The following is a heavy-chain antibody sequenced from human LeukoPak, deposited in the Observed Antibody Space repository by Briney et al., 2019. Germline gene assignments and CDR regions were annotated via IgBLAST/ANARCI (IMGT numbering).Heavy chain of an antibody. CDR2: IYYSGST. D-gene: IGHD3-10*01. J-gene: IGHJ4*02. CDR3: ARSRWSWFGVVDY. V-gene: IGHV4-61*01. Sequence: PSETLSLTCTVSGGSITSVSYYWSWIRQPPGKGLEWIGYIYYSGSTNYNPSLKSRVTISVDTSKNQFSLNLSSVTAADTAVYYCARSRWSWFGVVDYWGQGTLVTVSS. CDR1: GGSITSVSYY.